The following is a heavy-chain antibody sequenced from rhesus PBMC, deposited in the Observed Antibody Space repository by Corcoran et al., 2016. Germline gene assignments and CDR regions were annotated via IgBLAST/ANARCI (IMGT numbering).Heavy chain of an antibody. V-gene: IGHV5-20*01. CDR3: AKSSGTYYDAFDF. J-gene: IGHJ3*01. Sequence: EVQLVQSGAEGKMPGDSLKISCQPSGYSVTSYWFSWVIRMPGAGLEWMGAMCHSYSDTRYNPSFQGQVTISADKSISTAYLQWSRLKASDTATYYCAKSSGTYYDAFDFWCQGLRVTVSS. CDR1: GYSVTSYW. CDR2: MCHSYSDT. D-gene: IGHD2-15*01.